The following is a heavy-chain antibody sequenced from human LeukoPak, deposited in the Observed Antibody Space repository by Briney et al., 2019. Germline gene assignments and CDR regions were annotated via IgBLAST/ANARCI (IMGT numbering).Heavy chain of an antibody. CDR3: ARGDSNHYYYGMDV. V-gene: IGHV4-34*01. CDR1: GGSFSGYY. CDR2: INHSGST. D-gene: IGHD4-11*01. J-gene: IGHJ6*02. Sequence: SETLSLTCAVYGGSFSGYYWSWIRQHPGKGLEWIGEINHSGSTNYNPSLKSRVTISVDTSKNQFSLKLSSVTAADTAVYYCARGDSNHYYYGMDVWGQGTTVTVSS.